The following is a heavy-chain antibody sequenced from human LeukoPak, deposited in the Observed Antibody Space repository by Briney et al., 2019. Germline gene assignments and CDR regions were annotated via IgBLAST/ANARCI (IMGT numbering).Heavy chain of an antibody. D-gene: IGHD2-15*01. Sequence: ASVKVSCKASGYTFTGYYIHWVRQAPGQGLEWMGYINPNSGYTNYAQKFQDRVTVTRDTSISTAYMELSRLRSDDTAVYYCAREEAKTRIHFDYWGQGTLVTVSS. V-gene: IGHV1-2*02. CDR2: INPNSGYT. CDR1: GYTFTGYY. J-gene: IGHJ4*02. CDR3: AREEAKTRIHFDY.